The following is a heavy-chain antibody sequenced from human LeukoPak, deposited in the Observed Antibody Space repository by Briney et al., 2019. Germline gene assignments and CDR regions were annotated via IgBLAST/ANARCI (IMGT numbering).Heavy chain of an antibody. Sequence: GGSLRLSCAASGFTFDDYAMLWVRQAPGKGLEWVGRIKSKTDGGTTDYAAPVKARFTISRDDSKNTLYLQMNSLKTEDTAVYYCTTEAYCSSTTCPGAFDIWGQGTMVTVSS. D-gene: IGHD2-2*01. J-gene: IGHJ3*02. V-gene: IGHV3-15*01. CDR1: GFTFDDYA. CDR3: TTEAYCSSTTCPGAFDI. CDR2: IKSKTDGGTT.